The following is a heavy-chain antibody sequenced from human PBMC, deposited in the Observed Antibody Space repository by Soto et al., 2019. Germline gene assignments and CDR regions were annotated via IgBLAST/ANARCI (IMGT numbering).Heavy chain of an antibody. CDR2: INHSGST. J-gene: IGHJ4*02. D-gene: IGHD3-10*01. V-gene: IGHV4-34*01. Sequence: SETLSLTCAVYGGSFSGYYWSWIRQPPGKGLEWIGEINHSGSTNYNPSLKSRVTISVDTSKNQFSLKLSSVTAADTAVYYCARRTPIPGLLWSGGSPFDYWGQGTLVTVSS. CDR1: GGSFSGYY. CDR3: ARRTPIPGLLWSGGSPFDY.